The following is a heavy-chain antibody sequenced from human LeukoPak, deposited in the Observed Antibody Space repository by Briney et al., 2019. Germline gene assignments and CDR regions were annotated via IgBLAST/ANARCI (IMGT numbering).Heavy chain of an antibody. V-gene: IGHV5-51*01. D-gene: IGHD6-19*01. CDR3: ARGSSGYWFDP. CDR1: GYSFSTYW. Sequence: HGESLKISCKGSGYSFSTYWIGWVRQMPGKRLEWMGITYPRDSDIRYSPSFQGQVTISADKSISTAYLQWSSLKASDTAIYYCARGSSGYWFDPWGQGTLVTVSS. CDR2: TYPRDSDI. J-gene: IGHJ5*02.